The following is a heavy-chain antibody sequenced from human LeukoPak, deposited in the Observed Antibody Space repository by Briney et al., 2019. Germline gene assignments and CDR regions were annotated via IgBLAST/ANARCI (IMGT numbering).Heavy chain of an antibody. V-gene: IGHV4-59*08. CDR3: ARFTTVVPAFWYFDL. Sequence: PSETLSLTCTASGASISNYYWSWIRQPPGKGLEWIGYIFYSGSTNYNPSLKSRVTISLATSKNQFSLQLRSVTAADTAVYYCARFTTVVPAFWYFDLWGRGTLVTVSS. J-gene: IGHJ2*01. D-gene: IGHD4-23*01. CDR1: GASISNYY. CDR2: IFYSGST.